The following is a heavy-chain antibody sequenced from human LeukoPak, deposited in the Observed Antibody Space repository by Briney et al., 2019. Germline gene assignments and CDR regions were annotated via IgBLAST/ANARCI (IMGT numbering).Heavy chain of an antibody. V-gene: IGHV4-30-4*01. CDR1: GGSISSGDYY. D-gene: IGHD4-4*01. Sequence: PSETLSLTCTVSGGSISSGDYYWSWIRQPPGKGLEWIGYIYYSGSTYYNPSLKSRVTISVDTSKNQFSLKLSSVTAADTAVYYCARGESMTTGGSYYYYYYGMDVWGQGTTVTVSS. CDR2: IYYSGST. CDR3: ARGESMTTGGSYYYYYYGMDV. J-gene: IGHJ6*02.